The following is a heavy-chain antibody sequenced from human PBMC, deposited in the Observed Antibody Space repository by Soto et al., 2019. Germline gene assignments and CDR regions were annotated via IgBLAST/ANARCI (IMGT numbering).Heavy chain of an antibody. V-gene: IGHV3-23*01. CDR2: ISGSGGRV. D-gene: IGHD3-22*01. Sequence: EVQLLESGGGMVESRGSLKLSCAASGFSFGTYVMNWVRQAPGKGLEWVSGISGSGGRVYSADSVKGRFTISRDNSRNTLYLQMNSLRAEDTAIYYCAMTRLYDTGTNDYHRDALDIWGQGTQVIVSS. J-gene: IGHJ3*02. CDR1: GFSFGTYV. CDR3: AMTRLYDTGTNDYHRDALDI.